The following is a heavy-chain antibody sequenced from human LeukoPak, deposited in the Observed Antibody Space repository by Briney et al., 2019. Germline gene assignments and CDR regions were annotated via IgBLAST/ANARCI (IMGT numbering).Heavy chain of an antibody. J-gene: IGHJ1*01. Sequence: GGSLRLSCAASGFTFTSYAMSWVRQAPGKGLEWVSVISSSSGRITHYADSVKGRFTISRDNSKNTMYLQMNSLRAEDTAVYYCARDPDPGVVNSEYFQHWGQGTLVTVSS. CDR1: GFTFTSYA. V-gene: IGHV3-23*01. CDR2: ISSSSGRIT. CDR3: ARDPDPGVVNSEYFQH. D-gene: IGHD2-15*01.